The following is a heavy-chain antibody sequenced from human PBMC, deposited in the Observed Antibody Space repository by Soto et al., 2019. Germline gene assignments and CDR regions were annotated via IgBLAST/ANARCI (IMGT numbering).Heavy chain of an antibody. CDR2: IYYSGST. V-gene: IGHV4-39*01. J-gene: IGHJ6*02. D-gene: IGHD2-2*01. CDR1: GGSISSSSYY. CDR3: ARHGDIVVVPAAPWYGMDV. Sequence: TPSPPCTVSGGSISSSSYYWGWIRPPPREGVEWIGSIYYSGSTYYNPSLKSRVTISVDTSKNQFSLKLSSVTAADTAVYYCARHGDIVVVPAAPWYGMDVWGQGTTVTVSS.